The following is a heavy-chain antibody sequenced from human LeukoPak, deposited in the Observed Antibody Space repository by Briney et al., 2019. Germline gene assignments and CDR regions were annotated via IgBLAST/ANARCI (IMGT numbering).Heavy chain of an antibody. CDR1: GGSISSGDYY. CDR3: ARELIRGYDILTGYDY. V-gene: IGHV4-30-4*08. D-gene: IGHD3-9*01. J-gene: IGHJ4*02. CDR2: IYYSGST. Sequence: SSQTLSLTCTVSGGSISSGDYYWSWIRQPPGKGLEWIGYIYYSGSTYYDPSLKSRVTISVDTSKNQFSLKLSSVTAADTAVYYCARELIRGYDILTGYDYWGQGTLVTVSS.